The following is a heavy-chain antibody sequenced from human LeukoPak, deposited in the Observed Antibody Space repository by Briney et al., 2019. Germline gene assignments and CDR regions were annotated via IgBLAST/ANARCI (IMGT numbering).Heavy chain of an antibody. CDR2: ISYDGSNK. J-gene: IGHJ3*02. CDR3: AKDSGIAVAGTLRAFDI. Sequence: GGSLRLSCAASGFTFSSYGMHWVRQAPGKGLEWVAVISYDGSNKYFADSVKGRFTISRDNSKDTLYLQMNSLRAEDTAVYYCAKDSGIAVAGTLRAFDIWGQGTMVTVSS. V-gene: IGHV3-30*18. D-gene: IGHD6-19*01. CDR1: GFTFSSYG.